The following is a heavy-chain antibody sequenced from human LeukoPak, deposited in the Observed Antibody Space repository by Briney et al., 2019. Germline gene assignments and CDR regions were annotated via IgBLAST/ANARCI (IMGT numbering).Heavy chain of an antibody. V-gene: IGHV3-11*06. CDR1: GFTFSDYY. D-gene: IGHD3-22*01. CDR2: ISSSSSYT. CDR3: ARDGPYYYDSSGYYL. Sequence: GGSLRLSCGASGFTFSDYYMSWIRRAPGKGLEWVSYISSSSSYTNYADSVKGRFTISRDNAKNSLYLQMNSLRAEDTAVYYCARDGPYYYDSSGYYLWGQGTLVTVSS. J-gene: IGHJ4*02.